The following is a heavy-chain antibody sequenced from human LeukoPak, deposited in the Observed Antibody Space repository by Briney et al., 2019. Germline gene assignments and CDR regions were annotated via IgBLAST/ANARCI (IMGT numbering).Heavy chain of an antibody. J-gene: IGHJ4*02. V-gene: IGHV4-34*01. Sequence: SETLSLTCAVYVGSFSGDYWSWIRQPPGKGLEWIGEINHSGSTNSNPSLKSRVTISVDTSKNQFSLKLSSVTAADTAVYYCARRSAYAPYYFDYWGQGTLVTVSS. CDR3: ARRSAYAPYYFDY. CDR1: VGSFSGDY. D-gene: IGHD3-22*01. CDR2: INHSGST.